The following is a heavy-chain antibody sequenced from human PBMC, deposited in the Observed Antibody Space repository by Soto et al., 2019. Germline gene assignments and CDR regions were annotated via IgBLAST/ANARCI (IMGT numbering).Heavy chain of an antibody. D-gene: IGHD1-26*01. J-gene: IGHJ4*02. V-gene: IGHV3-7*05. CDR3: ARVGSYAPGDY. Sequence: GGSLRLSCAASGFTFSSYWMSWVRQAPGKGLEWVANIKQDGSEKYYVDSVKGRFTISRENAKNSLYLQMNRLRAEDTAVYYCARVGSYAPGDYWGQGTLVSVSS. CDR1: GFTFSSYW. CDR2: IKQDGSEK.